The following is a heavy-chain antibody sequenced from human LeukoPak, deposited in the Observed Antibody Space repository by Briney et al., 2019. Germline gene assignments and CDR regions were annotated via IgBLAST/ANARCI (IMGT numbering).Heavy chain of an antibody. Sequence: SETLSLTCAVYGGSFSGYYWSWIRQPPGKGLEWIGEINHSGSTNYNPSLKSRVTISVDTSKNQFSLKLSSVTAADTAVYYCARLGSGWYRWGQGTLVTVSS. CDR3: ARLGSGWYR. V-gene: IGHV4-34*01. CDR1: GGSFSGYY. CDR2: INHSGST. J-gene: IGHJ4*02. D-gene: IGHD6-19*01.